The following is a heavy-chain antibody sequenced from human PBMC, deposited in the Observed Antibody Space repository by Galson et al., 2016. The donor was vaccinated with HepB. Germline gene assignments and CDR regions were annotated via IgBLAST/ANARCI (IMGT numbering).Heavy chain of an antibody. CDR1: XXRFXXYW. J-gene: IGHJ4*02. V-gene: IGHV5-51*01. D-gene: IGHD5-24*01. CDR2: VHPGDSDT. CDR3: VKRGDGYNVSDS. Sequence: SGXXVKKPGXXXKIXXXASXXRFXXYWIGWVRQTPVKGLEXMGVVHPGDSDTIYTPSFEGQVTISADRSITTAYLQWRRLRASDTAMSYCVKRGDGYNVSDSWGQGTLVTVSS.